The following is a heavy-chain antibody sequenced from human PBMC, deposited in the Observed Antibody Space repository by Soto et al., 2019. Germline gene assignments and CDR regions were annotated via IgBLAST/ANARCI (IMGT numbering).Heavy chain of an antibody. CDR3: ARGGYSSAWSNLLDRSGLDV. CDR2: IVPLFRTT. Sequence: QVQLVQSGAEAKKPGSSVKVSCKTSGGTFSSYAISWVRQAPGQGLEWMGGIVPLFRTTNYAQKFQGRVTITAATSKYTVYMELSGLRSGDTAVYYCARGGYSSAWSNLLDRSGLDVWGQGTTVTVSS. CDR1: GGTFSSYA. J-gene: IGHJ6*02. V-gene: IGHV1-69*06. D-gene: IGHD5-12*01.